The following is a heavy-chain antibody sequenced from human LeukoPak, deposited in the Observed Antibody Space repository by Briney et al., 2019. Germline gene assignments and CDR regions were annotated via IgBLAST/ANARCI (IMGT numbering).Heavy chain of an antibody. D-gene: IGHD3-10*01. V-gene: IGHV1-18*01. J-gene: IGHJ5*02. CDR2: INTYNGNT. CDR1: GYTFTSYG. CDR3: AGAYGSCLNWFDR. Sequence: GASVKVSCKASGYTFTSYGISWVRQAPGQGLEWMGWINTYNGNTNYAQKLKRRLSIATAASTNTAYMEPWSLRSDGTAVYYGAGAYGSCLNWFDRWGQGTLVTV.